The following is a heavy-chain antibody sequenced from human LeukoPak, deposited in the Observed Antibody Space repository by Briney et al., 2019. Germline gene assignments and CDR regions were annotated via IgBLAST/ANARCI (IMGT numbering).Heavy chain of an antibody. J-gene: IGHJ4*02. CDR2: INPNSGGT. CDR1: GYTFTGYY. D-gene: IGHD1-1*01. V-gene: IGHV1-2*06. Sequence: ASVKVSCKASGYTFTGYYMHWVRQAPGQGPEWMGRINPNSGGTNYAQKFQGRVTMTRDTSISTAYMDLTRLRSDDTAVYYCARGTEYYFDYWGQGTLVTVSS. CDR3: ARGTEYYFDY.